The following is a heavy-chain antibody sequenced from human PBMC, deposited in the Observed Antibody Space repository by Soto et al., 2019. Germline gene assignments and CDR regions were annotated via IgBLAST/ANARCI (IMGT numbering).Heavy chain of an antibody. V-gene: IGHV1-46*01. CDR3: AREAIVAGATTGMDV. CDR1: GYTLTTFF. CDR2: INPGYPAGRST. D-gene: IGHD1-26*01. Sequence: ASVKVSCKASGYTLTTFFMHWVRQAPGQGLEWMGVINPGYPAGRSTTYAQKSQGRDTMTTDPSTSTVYMELSRLRSDDTAVYCCAREAIVAGATTGMDVWGQGTTVTVSS. J-gene: IGHJ6*02.